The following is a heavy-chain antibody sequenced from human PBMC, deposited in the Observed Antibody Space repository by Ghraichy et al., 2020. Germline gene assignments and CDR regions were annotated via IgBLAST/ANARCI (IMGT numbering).Heavy chain of an antibody. CDR1: GFTFSSYG. J-gene: IGHJ4*02. CDR3: ASGGNYYDSSGYYFALHYFDY. Sequence: GALRLSCAASGFTFSSYGMHWVRQAPGKGLEWVAVIWYDGSNKYYADSVKGRFTISRDNSKNTLYLQMNSLRAEDTAVYYCASGGNYYDSSGYYFALHYFDYWGQGTLVTVSS. V-gene: IGHV3-33*01. D-gene: IGHD3-22*01. CDR2: IWYDGSNK.